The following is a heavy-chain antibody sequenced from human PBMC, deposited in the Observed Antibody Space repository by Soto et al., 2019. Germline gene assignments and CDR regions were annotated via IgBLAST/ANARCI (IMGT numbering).Heavy chain of an antibody. J-gene: IGHJ6*02. V-gene: IGHV4-4*07. CDR1: GGSISSYY. Sequence: SETLPLTCTVSGGSISSYYWSWIRQPAGKGLEWIGRIYTSGSTNYNPSLKSRVTMSVDTSKNQFSLKLSSVTAADTAVYYCARDKIPGSYGYYYYGMDVWGQGTTVTVSS. CDR2: IYTSGST. CDR3: ARDKIPGSYGYYYYGMDV. D-gene: IGHD3-10*01.